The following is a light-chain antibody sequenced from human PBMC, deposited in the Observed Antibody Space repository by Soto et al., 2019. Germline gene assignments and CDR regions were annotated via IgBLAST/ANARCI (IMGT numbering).Light chain of an antibody. CDR1: QSVSSN. CDR2: AAS. CDR3: QQYNKWPPWT. J-gene: IGKJ1*01. Sequence: EIVMTQSPATLSASPGERATLSCRASQSVSSNLAWYQQKPGLPPRLLIYAASTRATGIPARFSGNGSETEFTLTMDSLQSEDYALYYCQQYNKWPPWTFGQGTEVDIK. V-gene: IGKV3-15*01.